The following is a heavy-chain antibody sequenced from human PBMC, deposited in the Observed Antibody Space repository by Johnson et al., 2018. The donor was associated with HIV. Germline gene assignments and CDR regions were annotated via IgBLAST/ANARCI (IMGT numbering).Heavy chain of an antibody. CDR2: ISGSGGST. J-gene: IGHJ3*02. CDR1: GFIFSDYY. CDR3: AKDLIAARRGCDAFDI. Sequence: EVQLVESGGGLVKPGGSLRLSCVASGFIFSDYYMSWIRQAPGKGLEWVSAISGSGGSTCYADSVRGRFTISRDNSKNTLYLQMNSLRAEDTAVYYCAKDLIAARRGCDAFDIWGQGTMVTVSS. V-gene: IGHV3-23*04. D-gene: IGHD6-6*01.